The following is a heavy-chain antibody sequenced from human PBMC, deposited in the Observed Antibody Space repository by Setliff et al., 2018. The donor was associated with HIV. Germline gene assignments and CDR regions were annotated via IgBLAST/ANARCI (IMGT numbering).Heavy chain of an antibody. CDR1: GYSFTSYW. J-gene: IGHJ6*02. CDR2: IYPGDSDT. D-gene: IGHD3-9*01. V-gene: IGHV5-51*01. CDR3: ARMYYDILTGYSYYYYGMDV. Sequence: GESLKISCKGSGYSFTSYWIGWVRQMPGKGLEWMGNIYPGDSDTRYSLSFQGQVTISADKSISTAYLQWSGLKASDTAMYYCARMYYDILTGYSYYYYGMDVWGQGTTVTVSS.